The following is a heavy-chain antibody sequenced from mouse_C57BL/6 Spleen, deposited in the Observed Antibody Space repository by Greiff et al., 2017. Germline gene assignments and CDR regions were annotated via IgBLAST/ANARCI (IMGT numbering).Heavy chain of an antibody. J-gene: IGHJ3*01. CDR3: SSDYDGFAY. CDR1: GFTFSSYA. D-gene: IGHD2-4*01. Sequence: EVMLVESGGGLVKPGGSLKLSCAASGFTFSSYAMSWVRQTPEKRLEWVATISDGGSYTYSPDNVKGRFTISRDNAKHNLYLHMSHLKSEDTAMYYCSSDYDGFAYWGQGTLVTVSA. CDR2: ISDGGSYT. V-gene: IGHV5-4*03.